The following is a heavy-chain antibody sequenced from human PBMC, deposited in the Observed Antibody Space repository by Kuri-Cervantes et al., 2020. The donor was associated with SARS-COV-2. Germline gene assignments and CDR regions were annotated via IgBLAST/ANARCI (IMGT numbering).Heavy chain of an antibody. D-gene: IGHD3-22*01. CDR3: ARWTPFRRLEVISQGVAFDI. CDR1: GYTFTGYY. V-gene: IGHV1-2*04. Sequence: ASVKVSCKASGYTFTGYYMHWVRQAPGQGLEWMGWINPNSGGTNYAQKFQGWVTMTRETSISTVYTEVSRLRSDDTAVYYCARWTPFRRLEVISQGVAFDIWGQGTMVTVSS. J-gene: IGHJ3*02. CDR2: INPNSGGT.